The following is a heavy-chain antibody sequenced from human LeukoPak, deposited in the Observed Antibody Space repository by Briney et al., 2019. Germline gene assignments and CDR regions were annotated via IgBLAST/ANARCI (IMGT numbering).Heavy chain of an antibody. CDR3: ASSRYYYDTSTYYYIHYFDY. V-gene: IGHV3-21*01. Sequence: GGSLRLSCAASGFIFNNNTMNWVRQAPGKGLEWVASISSTSTYIYYADLVKGRFTVSRDYAKNSLYLQMNSLTADDTALYYCASSRYYYDTSTYYYIHYFDYWGQGALVTVSS. D-gene: IGHD3-22*01. CDR1: GFIFNNNT. CDR2: ISSTSTYI. J-gene: IGHJ4*02.